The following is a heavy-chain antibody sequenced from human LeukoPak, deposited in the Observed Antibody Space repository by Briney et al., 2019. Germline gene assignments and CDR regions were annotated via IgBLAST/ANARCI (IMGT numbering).Heavy chain of an antibody. J-gene: IGHJ5*02. CDR3: ARDFKYYGSGSYYAVPRIGP. D-gene: IGHD3-10*01. Sequence: ASVKVSCKASGYTFTGYYMHWVRQAPGQGLEWMGWINPNSGGTNYAQKFQGRVTMTRDTSISTAYMELSRLRSDDTAVYYCARDFKYYGSGSYYAVPRIGPWGQGTLVTVSS. CDR2: INPNSGGT. V-gene: IGHV1-2*02. CDR1: GYTFTGYY.